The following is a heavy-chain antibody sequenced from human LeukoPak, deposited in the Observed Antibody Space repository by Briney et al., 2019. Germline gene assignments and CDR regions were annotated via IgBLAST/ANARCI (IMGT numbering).Heavy chain of an antibody. CDR2: ISGSGGST. D-gene: IGHD3-22*01. CDR3: VRAYYYDSSGYKRVDY. J-gene: IGHJ4*02. CDR1: GFTFSSYA. V-gene: IGHV3-23*01. Sequence: PGGSLRLSCAASGFTFSSYAMSWVRQAPGKGLEWVSAISGSGGSTYYADSVKGRFTISRDNSKNTLYLQMNSLRAEDTAVYYCVRAYYYDSSGYKRVDYWGQGTLVTVSS.